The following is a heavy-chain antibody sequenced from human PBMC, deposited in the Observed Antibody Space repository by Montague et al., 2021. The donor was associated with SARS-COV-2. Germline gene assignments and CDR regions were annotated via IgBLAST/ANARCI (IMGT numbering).Heavy chain of an antibody. Sequence: SETLSLTCTVSGGSISSYYWSWIRQPPGKGLEWIGYIYYSGSTNYNPSLKSRVTISVDTSKNQFSLKLSSVTAADTAVYYCARGVSYYDFWSGSEYGMDVWGQGTTVTVSS. J-gene: IGHJ6*02. CDR3: ARGVSYYDFWSGSEYGMDV. D-gene: IGHD3-3*01. CDR2: IYYSGST. CDR1: GGSISSYY. V-gene: IGHV4-59*01.